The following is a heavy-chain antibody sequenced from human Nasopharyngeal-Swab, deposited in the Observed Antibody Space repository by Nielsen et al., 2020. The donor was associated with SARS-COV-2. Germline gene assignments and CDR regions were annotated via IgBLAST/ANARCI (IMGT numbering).Heavy chain of an antibody. Sequence: GESLKISCAGSGFTFNSYSMIWVRQVPGEGLEWVSSISGSGSYVYYADSMKGRFTISNDSAKNSLYLQMNSLRAEDTAVYFCARIAGRGSIYYYYMDVWGTGTTVTVS. CDR3: ARIAGRGSIYYYYMDV. CDR1: GFTFNSYS. D-gene: IGHD1-26*01. V-gene: IGHV3-21*01. CDR2: ISGSGSYV. J-gene: IGHJ6*03.